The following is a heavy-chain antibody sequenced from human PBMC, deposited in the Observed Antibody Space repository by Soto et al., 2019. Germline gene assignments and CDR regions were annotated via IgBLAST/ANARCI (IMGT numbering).Heavy chain of an antibody. CDR2: IIPIFGTA. Sequence: QVQLVQSGAEVKKPGSSVKVSCKASGGTFSSYAISWVRQAPGQGLEWMGGIIPIFGTAKYAQKFQGRVAITADESTSTADMELRSLRSEDTAVYYCARGGIAARPGAFDIWGQGTMVTVS. D-gene: IGHD6-6*01. V-gene: IGHV1-69*01. J-gene: IGHJ3*02. CDR3: ARGGIAARPGAFDI. CDR1: GGTFSSYA.